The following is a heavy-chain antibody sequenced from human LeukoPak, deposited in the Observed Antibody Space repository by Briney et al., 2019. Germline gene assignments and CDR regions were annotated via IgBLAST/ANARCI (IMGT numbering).Heavy chain of an antibody. CDR1: GFTFNSYA. V-gene: IGHV3-23*01. CDR2: ISGSGGIT. J-gene: IGHJ4*02. Sequence: RAGGSLRLSCAASGFTFNSYAMSWVRQAPGKGLEWVSAISGSGGITYYADSVKGRFTISRDNSKNTLSLQMNSLRAEDTAVYYCARGVLAVRLECWGQGTLVTVSS. CDR3: ARGVLAVRLEC. D-gene: IGHD1-1*01.